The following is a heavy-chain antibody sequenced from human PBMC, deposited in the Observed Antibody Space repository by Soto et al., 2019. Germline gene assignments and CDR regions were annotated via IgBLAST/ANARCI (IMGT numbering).Heavy chain of an antibody. V-gene: IGHV1-2*02. CDR3: ARSQGSGYDYSGMDV. CDR1: GYTFTSYD. Sequence: ASVKVSCKASGYTFTSYDINWVRQAPGQGLEWMGWINPNSGGTNYAQKFQGRVTMTRDTSISTAYMELSRLRSDDTAVYYCARSQGSGYDYSGMDVWGQGTTVTVSS. CDR2: INPNSGGT. J-gene: IGHJ6*02. D-gene: IGHD1-26*01.